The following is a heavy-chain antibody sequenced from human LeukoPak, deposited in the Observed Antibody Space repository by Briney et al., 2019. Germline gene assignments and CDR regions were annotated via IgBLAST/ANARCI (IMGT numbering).Heavy chain of an antibody. V-gene: IGHV1-18*01. D-gene: IGHD2-2*01. J-gene: IGHJ6*03. CDR2: ISAYNGNT. Sequence: GASVNVSCKASGYTFTSYGISWVRQAPGQGLEWMGWISAYNGNTNYAQKLQGRVTMTTDTSTSTAYMELRSLRSDDTAVYYCARQRGSTSWSSYYYYMDVWGKGTTVSVSS. CDR1: GYTFTSYG. CDR3: ARQRGSTSWSSYYYYMDV.